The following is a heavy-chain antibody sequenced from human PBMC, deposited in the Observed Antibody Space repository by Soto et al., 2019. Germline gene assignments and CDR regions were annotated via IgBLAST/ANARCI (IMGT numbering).Heavy chain of an antibody. V-gene: IGHV4-4*02. CDR2: IHDSGST. CDR1: GASIGTSNW. J-gene: IGHJ4*02. Sequence: PSETLSLTCAVSGASIGTSNWWSWVRQSPGKGLEWIGEIHDSGSTKYNPSLKSRVIISVDTSKNQFSLKVNSVTAADTAVYYCARVIVGVVRGVIGELDFWGRGTLVTVSS. D-gene: IGHD3-10*01. CDR3: ARVIVGVVRGVIGELDF.